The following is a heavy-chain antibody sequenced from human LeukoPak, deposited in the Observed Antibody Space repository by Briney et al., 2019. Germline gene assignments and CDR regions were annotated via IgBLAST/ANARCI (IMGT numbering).Heavy chain of an antibody. CDR3: VRDLYSGTYYYFDF. Sequence: GGSLRLSCAASGFTFSSYSMNWVRQAPGKGLEWVSSISSSTSYIYYADSVKGRFTISRDNAKNSLYLQMNSLRAEDTALYYCVRDLYSGTYYYFDFWGQEALVTVSS. CDR2: ISSSTSYI. D-gene: IGHD1-26*01. CDR1: GFTFSSYS. J-gene: IGHJ4*02. V-gene: IGHV3-21*01.